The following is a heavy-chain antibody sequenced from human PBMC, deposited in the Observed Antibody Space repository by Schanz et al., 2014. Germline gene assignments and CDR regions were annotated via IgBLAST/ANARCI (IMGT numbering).Heavy chain of an antibody. CDR3: ARMSWLQIEYFQH. V-gene: IGHV3-33*08. J-gene: IGHJ1*01. CDR2: VCYDGSKK. D-gene: IGHD5-12*01. Sequence: QVQLVESGGGVVQPGRSLRLSCAASGFTFSTCAMHWVRQAPGKGLEWVAVVCYDGSKKYYADSVKGRFTTSRDNSKNTMYLHMNNLRAEDAAIYYCARMSWLQIEYFQHWGQGTLVTVSS. CDR1: GFTFSTCA.